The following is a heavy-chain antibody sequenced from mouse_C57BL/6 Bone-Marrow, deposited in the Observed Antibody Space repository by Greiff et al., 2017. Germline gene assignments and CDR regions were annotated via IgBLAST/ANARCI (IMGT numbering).Heavy chain of an antibody. Sequence: EVKVVESGGGLVKPGGSLKLSCAASGFTFSDYGMHWVRQAPEKGLEWVAYISSGSSTIYYADKVKGRFTLSRDNAKNTLFLPMTSLRSEDTAMYYWARPPGSSGGDYWGQGTSVTGSS. J-gene: IGHJ4*01. CDR3: ARPPGSSGGDY. D-gene: IGHD1-1*01. CDR2: ISSGSSTI. CDR1: GFTFSDYG. V-gene: IGHV5-17*01.